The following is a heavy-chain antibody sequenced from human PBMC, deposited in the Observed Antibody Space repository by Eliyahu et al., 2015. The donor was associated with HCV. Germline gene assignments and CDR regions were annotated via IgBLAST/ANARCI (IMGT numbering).Heavy chain of an antibody. CDR1: GFTVSSNY. CDR3: ARERRKSGSLFDY. Sequence: EVQLVESGGGLVQPGGSLRLSCAASGFTVSSNYMSWVRQAPGKGLEWVSVIYSGGSTYYADSVKGRFTISRDNSKNTLYLQMNSLRAEDTAVYYCARERRKSGSLFDYWGQGTLVTVSS. V-gene: IGHV3-66*01. J-gene: IGHJ4*02. CDR2: IYSGGST. D-gene: IGHD1-26*01.